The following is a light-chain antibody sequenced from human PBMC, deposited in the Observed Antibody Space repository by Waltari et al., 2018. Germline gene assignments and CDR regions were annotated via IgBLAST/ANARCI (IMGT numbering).Light chain of an antibody. V-gene: IGKV3-20*01. CDR1: QSVGKF. CDR2: DAS. Sequence: EIVLTQSPGTLSLSPGERATLSCRASQSVGKFLAWYQKKLGQAPRLLIYDASSRATGIPDRFSGSGCGTDFSLTISRLEPEDFAVYYCQHYVRLPVAFGQGTKVGIK. CDR3: QHYVRLPVA. J-gene: IGKJ1*01.